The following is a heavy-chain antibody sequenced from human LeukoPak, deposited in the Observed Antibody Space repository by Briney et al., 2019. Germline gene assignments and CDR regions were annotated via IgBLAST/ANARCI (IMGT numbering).Heavy chain of an antibody. CDR3: ARLLASKYYYGSGSYSLYYYYYMDV. Sequence: PSETLSLTCTVSGGSISSSSYYWGWIRQPPGKGLEWIGSIYYSGSTYYNPSLKSRVTISVDTSKNQFSLKLSSVTAADTAVYYCARLLASKYYYGSGSYSLYYYYYMDVWGKGTTVTISS. J-gene: IGHJ6*03. CDR2: IYYSGST. D-gene: IGHD3-10*01. CDR1: GGSISSSSYY. V-gene: IGHV4-39*01.